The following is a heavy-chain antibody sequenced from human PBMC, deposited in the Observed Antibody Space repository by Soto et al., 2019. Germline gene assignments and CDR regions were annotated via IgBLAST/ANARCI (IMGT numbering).Heavy chain of an antibody. Sequence: GGSLRLSCAASGFTFSSYAMSWVRQAPGKGLEWVSVISGSGGSTYYADSVRGRFTISRDNSKNSLYLQMNSLRAEDTAVYYCASAAREYYYYGMDVWGQGTTVTVS. CDR2: ISGSGGST. V-gene: IGHV3-23*01. CDR1: GFTFSSYA. J-gene: IGHJ6*02. CDR3: ASAAREYYYYGMDV.